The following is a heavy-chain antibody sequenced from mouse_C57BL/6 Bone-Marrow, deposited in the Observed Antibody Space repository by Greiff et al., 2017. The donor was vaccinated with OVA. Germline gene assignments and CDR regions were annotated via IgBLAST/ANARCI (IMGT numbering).Heavy chain of an antibody. CDR2: INPSSGYT. CDR3: ARCGNYGGVYNYAMDY. CDR1: GYTFTSYW. J-gene: IGHJ4*01. Sequence: QVQLQQSGAELAKPGASVKLSCKASGYTFTSYWMHWVKQRPGQGLEWIGYINPSSGYTKYNQKFKDKATLTVDKSSSTAYMQLSSLTYEDSAVYYCARCGNYGGVYNYAMDYWGQGTTVTVSS. D-gene: IGHD2-1*01. V-gene: IGHV1-7*01.